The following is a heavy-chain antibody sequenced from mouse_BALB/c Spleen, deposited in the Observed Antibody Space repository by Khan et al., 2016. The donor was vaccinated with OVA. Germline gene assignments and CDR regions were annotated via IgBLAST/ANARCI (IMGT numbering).Heavy chain of an antibody. CDR2: IFPYSGGT. CDR1: GYTFTDYN. CDR3: VRTGDGSFDV. J-gene: IGHJ1*01. D-gene: IGHD1-2*01. Sequence: LQLVQSGPELVKPGASVRISRKASGYTFTDYNMDWVKQSPGKSLEWIGSIFPYSGGTSYDDKFKSKATLSVDTSLNTAYMDLRSLTSDDSAVYYSVRTGDGSFDVWGPGTMVTVSS. V-gene: IGHV1S29*02.